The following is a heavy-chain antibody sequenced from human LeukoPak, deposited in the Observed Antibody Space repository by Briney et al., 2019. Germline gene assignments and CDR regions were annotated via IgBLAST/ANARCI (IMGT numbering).Heavy chain of an antibody. CDR1: GGTFSSYA. V-gene: IGHV1-69*13. D-gene: IGHD2-2*01. J-gene: IGHJ5*02. CDR2: IIPIFGTA. CDR3: ARDIVVVPAASPRSWFDP. Sequence: ASVKVSCKASGGTFSSYAISWVRQAPGQGLEWMGGIIPIFGTANYAQKFQGRVTITADESTSTAYMELSSLRSEDTAVYYCARDIVVVPAASPRSWFDPWGQGTLVTVSS.